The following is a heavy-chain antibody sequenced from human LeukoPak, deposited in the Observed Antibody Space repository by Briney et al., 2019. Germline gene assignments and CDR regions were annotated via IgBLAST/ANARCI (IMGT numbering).Heavy chain of an antibody. CDR3: ARDTGSGYCSGGRCRGAFDI. CDR1: GFSVGSNY. J-gene: IGHJ3*02. CDR2: MYSGDNT. D-gene: IGHD2-15*01. V-gene: IGHV3-53*01. Sequence: GGSLRLSCAASGFSVGSNYMTWVRQAPGKGLEWVSVMYSGDNTYYADSVKGRFTISRDISKNTLCLQMNSLRAEDTATYYCARDTGSGYCSGGRCRGAFDIWGQGTTVTVSS.